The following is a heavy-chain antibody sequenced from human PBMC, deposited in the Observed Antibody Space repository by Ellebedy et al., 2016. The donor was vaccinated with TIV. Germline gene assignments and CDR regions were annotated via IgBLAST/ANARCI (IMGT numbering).Heavy chain of an antibody. V-gene: IGHV3-7*01. CDR2: LRQDGGQT. CDR3: ARLNWRSGVSGFDI. CDR1: GLTLSSFG. D-gene: IGHD1-1*01. J-gene: IGHJ3*02. Sequence: GESLKISXAASGLTLSSFGMHWVRQAPGKGLEWVANLRQDGGQTFSVDSVKGRFTISRDNAKNSLDLQMNSLRAEDTAVYYCARLNWRSGVSGFDIWGQGTMVTVSS.